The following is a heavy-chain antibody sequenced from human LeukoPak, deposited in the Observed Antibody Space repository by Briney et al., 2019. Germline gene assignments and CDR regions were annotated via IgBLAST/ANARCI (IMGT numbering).Heavy chain of an antibody. CDR1: GFAFNFYI. CDR3: ARAGDYGDYGMDV. D-gene: IGHD4-17*01. J-gene: IGHJ6*02. CDR2: ISSSSSHI. V-gene: IGHV3-21*01. Sequence: PVGSLRLSCAASGFAFNFYILNWVRQAPGKGLEWVSSISSSSSHIYYADSVRGRFTISRGNAKNSLYLQMNSLRGEDTALYYCARAGDYGDYGMDVWGQGTTVTVSS.